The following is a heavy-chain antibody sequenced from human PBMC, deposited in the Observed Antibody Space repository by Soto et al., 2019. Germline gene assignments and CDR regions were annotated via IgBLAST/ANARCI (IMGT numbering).Heavy chain of an antibody. D-gene: IGHD6-6*01. Sequence: GASVKVSCKASGYTFTSYGISWVRQAPGQGLEWMGWISAYNGNTNYAQKLQGRVTMTTDTSTSTAYMELRSLRSDDTAVYYCARDSYSSSPYYYYGMDVWGQGTTVTVYS. V-gene: IGHV1-18*01. CDR1: GYTFTSYG. CDR2: ISAYNGNT. J-gene: IGHJ6*02. CDR3: ARDSYSSSPYYYYGMDV.